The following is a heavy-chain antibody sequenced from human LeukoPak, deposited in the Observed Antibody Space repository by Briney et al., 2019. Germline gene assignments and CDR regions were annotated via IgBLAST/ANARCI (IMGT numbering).Heavy chain of an antibody. CDR3: ALMGGLEPNPALDY. CDR2: ISSSSSYI. D-gene: IGHD1-1*01. J-gene: IGHJ4*02. Sequence: GGSLRLSCAASGFTFSSYSMNWVRQAPGKGLEWVSSISSSSSYIYYADSVKGRFTISRDNAKNSLYLQMNSLRAEDTAVYYCALMGGLEPNPALDYWGQGTLVTVSS. V-gene: IGHV3-21*01. CDR1: GFTFSSYS.